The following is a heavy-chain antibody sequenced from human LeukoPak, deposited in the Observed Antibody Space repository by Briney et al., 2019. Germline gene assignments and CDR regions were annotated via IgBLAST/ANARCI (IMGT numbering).Heavy chain of an antibody. J-gene: IGHJ4*02. D-gene: IGHD6-19*01. CDR1: GDSIISSSYY. V-gene: IGHV4-39*01. CDR3: ARGAVAGTGYFDY. CDR2: TYYSGNT. Sequence: SGTLSLTCTVSGDSIISSSYYWGWIRQPPGKGLEWIGSTYYSGNTYYNPSLKSRATISVDTSKNQFSLRLSSVTAADTAVYFCARGAVAGTGYFDYWGQGTLVTVSS.